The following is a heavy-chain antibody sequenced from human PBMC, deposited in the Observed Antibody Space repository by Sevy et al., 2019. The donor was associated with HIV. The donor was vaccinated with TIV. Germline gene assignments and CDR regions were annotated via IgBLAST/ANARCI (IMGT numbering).Heavy chain of an antibody. CDR3: ARGGRIAVSGRVGYLDY. V-gene: IGHV3-33*01. J-gene: IGHJ4*02. Sequence: GGSLRLSCAASGFTFSSYGMHWVRQAPGKGLEWVALIWYDGTNKYYADSVKGRFTISRDNSENTSYLQMNSLRAEDTAVYYCARGGRIAVSGRVGYLDYWGQGILVTVSS. CDR1: GFTFSSYG. D-gene: IGHD6-19*01. CDR2: IWYDGTNK.